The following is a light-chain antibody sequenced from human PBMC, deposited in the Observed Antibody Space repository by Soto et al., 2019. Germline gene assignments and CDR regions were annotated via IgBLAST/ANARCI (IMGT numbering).Light chain of an antibody. CDR3: QQDGSSPLT. CDR2: GAS. CDR1: QSVSSSS. J-gene: IGKJ1*01. Sequence: EIVLTQSPGTLSLSPGERATISCRASQSVSSSSLAWYQQQPGQAPRLRIYGASSRATGLPDRFSGSGSGTDFTLTISRLEPEDFAGYYCQQDGSSPLTFGEGTKVEIK. V-gene: IGKV3-20*01.